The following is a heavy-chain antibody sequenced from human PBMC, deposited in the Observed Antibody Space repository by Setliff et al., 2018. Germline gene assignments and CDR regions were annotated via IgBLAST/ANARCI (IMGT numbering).Heavy chain of an antibody. J-gene: IGHJ6*02. CDR3: AGSITMVRGGGMDV. CDR1: GYTFTSYA. V-gene: IGHV1-3*01. D-gene: IGHD3-10*01. Sequence: ASVKVSCKASGYTFTSYAMHWVRQAPGQRLEWMGWINAGNGNTKYSQKFQGRVTITRDTSASTAYMELSSLISEDTAVYYCAGSITMVRGGGMDVWGQGTTVTVSS. CDR2: INAGNGNT.